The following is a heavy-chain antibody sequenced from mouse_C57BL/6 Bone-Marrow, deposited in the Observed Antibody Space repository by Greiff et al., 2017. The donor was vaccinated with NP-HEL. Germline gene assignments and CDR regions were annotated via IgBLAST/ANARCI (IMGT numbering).Heavy chain of an antibody. CDR2: IFPGSGST. V-gene: IGHV1-75*01. CDR3: ASFYYYGSRYYYAMDY. CDR1: GYTFTDYY. J-gene: IGHJ4*01. D-gene: IGHD1-1*01. Sequence: VQLQQSGPELVKPGASVKISCKASGYTFTDYYINWVKQRPGQGLEWIGWIFPGSGSTYYNEKFKGKATLTVYKSSSTAYMLLSSLTSEDSAVYFCASFYYYGSRYYYAMDYWGQGTSVTVSS.